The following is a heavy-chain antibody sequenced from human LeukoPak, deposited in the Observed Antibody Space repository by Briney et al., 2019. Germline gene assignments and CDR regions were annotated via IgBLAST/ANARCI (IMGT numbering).Heavy chain of an antibody. CDR2: ISSSSSYI. Sequence: GGSLGLSCAASGFTFSSYSMNWVRQAPGKGLEWVSSISSSSSYIYYADSVKGRFTISRDNAKNSLYLQMNSLRAEDTAVYYCARDQYGSGSIGWFDPWGQGTLVTVSS. CDR3: ARDQYGSGSIGWFDP. V-gene: IGHV3-21*01. J-gene: IGHJ5*02. CDR1: GFTFSSYS. D-gene: IGHD3-10*01.